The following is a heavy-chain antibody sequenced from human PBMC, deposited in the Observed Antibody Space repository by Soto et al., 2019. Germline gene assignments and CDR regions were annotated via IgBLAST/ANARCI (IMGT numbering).Heavy chain of an antibody. CDR3: ARDGVVYDYSPLDY. D-gene: IGHD4-4*01. V-gene: IGHV1-69*12. CDR1: GGTFSSYA. Sequence: QVQLVQSGAEVKKPGSSVKVSCKASGGTFSSYAISWVRQAPGQGLEWMGGIIPIFGTADYAQKFQGRVTITADESKNTAYMALSSLRSEDTAVYYCARDGVVYDYSPLDYWGQGTLVTVSS. J-gene: IGHJ4*02. CDR2: IIPIFGTA.